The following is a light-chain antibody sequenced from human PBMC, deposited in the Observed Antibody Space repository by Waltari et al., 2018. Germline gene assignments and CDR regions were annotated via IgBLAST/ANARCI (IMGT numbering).Light chain of an antibody. J-gene: IGKJ5*01. CDR1: QSLLHSSGYNY. V-gene: IGKV2-28*01. Sequence: EIVMTQSPLSLPVTPGEPASISCRSSQSLLHSSGYNYLEWYLQKPGQPPQLLNYLGSEQEAGVPDMFSGSGSGTDFILKISRVEADNVGVYYCMQALQSPTFGQGTRLEIK. CDR3: MQALQSPT. CDR2: LGS.